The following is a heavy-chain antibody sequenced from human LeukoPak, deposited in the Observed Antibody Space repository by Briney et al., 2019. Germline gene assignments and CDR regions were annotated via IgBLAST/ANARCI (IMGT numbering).Heavy chain of an antibody. V-gene: IGHV1-2*06. J-gene: IGHJ6*02. Sequence: ASVKVSCKASGYTFTSYAMHWVRQAPGQGLEWMGRINPNSGGTNYAQKFQGRVTMTRDTSISTAYMELSRLRSDDTAVYYCARAGGGSYSSSWYPYYYYGMDVWGQGTTVTVSS. CDR2: INPNSGGT. D-gene: IGHD6-13*01. CDR3: ARAGGGSYSSSWYPYYYYGMDV. CDR1: GYTFTSYA.